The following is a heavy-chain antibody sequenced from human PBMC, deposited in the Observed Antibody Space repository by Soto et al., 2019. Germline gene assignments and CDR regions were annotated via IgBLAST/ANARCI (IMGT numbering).Heavy chain of an antibody. CDR3: ARVYRDFDYYGMDV. CDR2: INPNSGGT. Sequence: ASVKASCKASGYTFTGYYMHWVRQAPGQGLEWMGWINPNSGGTNYAQKFQGRVTMTRDTSISTAYMELGRLRSDDTAVYYCARVYRDFDYYGMDVWGQGTTVTVSS. CDR1: GYTFTGYY. J-gene: IGHJ6*02. V-gene: IGHV1-2*02. D-gene: IGHD1-26*01.